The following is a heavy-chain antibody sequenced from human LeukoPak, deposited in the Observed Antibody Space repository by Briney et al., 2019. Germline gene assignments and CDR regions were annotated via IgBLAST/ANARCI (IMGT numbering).Heavy chain of an antibody. V-gene: IGHV4-39*07. CDR3: ASREDIMATTIFDY. D-gene: IGHD5-12*01. J-gene: IGHJ4*02. CDR1: GGSISSSSYY. Sequence: SETLSLTCTVSGGSISSSSYYWGWIRQPPGKGLEWIGSIYYSGSTYYNPSLKSRVTISVDTSKNQFSLKLSSVTAADTAVYYCASREDIMATTIFDYWGQGTLVTVSS. CDR2: IYYSGST.